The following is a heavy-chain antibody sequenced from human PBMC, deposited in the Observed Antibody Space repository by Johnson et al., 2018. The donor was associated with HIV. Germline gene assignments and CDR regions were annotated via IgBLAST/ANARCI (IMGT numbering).Heavy chain of an antibody. CDR1: GFTFSDYY. V-gene: IGHV3-30*03. Sequence: VQLVESGGDLVKPGGSLRLSCAASGFTFSDYYMSWIRQAPGKGMEWVAVISYDGSNKYYADSVKGRFTISRDNSKNTLYLQMNSLRAEDTAVYYCARVYSSSSAHAFDIWGQGTMVTVSS. J-gene: IGHJ3*02. D-gene: IGHD6-6*01. CDR2: ISYDGSNK. CDR3: ARVYSSSSAHAFDI.